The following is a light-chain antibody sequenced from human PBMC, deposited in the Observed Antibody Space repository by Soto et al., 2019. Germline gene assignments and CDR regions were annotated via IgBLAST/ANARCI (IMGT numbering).Light chain of an antibody. CDR2: DAS. J-gene: IGKJ1*01. CDR1: QSISSW. Sequence: IQMTHSPSTLSSSVREKVTITCRASQSISSWLAWYQQKPGKAPKLLIYDASSLESGVPSRFSGSGSGTEFTLTISSLQPDDFATYYCQQYNSYWTFGQGTKVDIK. V-gene: IGKV1-5*01. CDR3: QQYNSYWT.